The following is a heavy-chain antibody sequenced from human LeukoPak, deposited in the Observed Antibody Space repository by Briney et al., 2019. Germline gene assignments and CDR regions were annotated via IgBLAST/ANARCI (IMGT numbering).Heavy chain of an antibody. Sequence: GGSLRLSCTASGFTFGDYAMSWFRQAPGKGLEWGGFIRTKAYGGTTQYAQSVKGRFTISRDDSKSIAYLQMNSLKTEDTAVYYCTRGGSSYRSGTFDYWGQGTLVTVSS. CDR2: IRTKAYGGTT. V-gene: IGHV3-49*03. CDR3: TRGGSSYRSGTFDY. CDR1: GFTFGDYA. J-gene: IGHJ4*02. D-gene: IGHD2-15*01.